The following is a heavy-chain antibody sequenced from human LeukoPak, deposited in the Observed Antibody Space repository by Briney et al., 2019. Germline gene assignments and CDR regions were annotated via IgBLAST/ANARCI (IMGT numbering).Heavy chain of an antibody. V-gene: IGHV5-51*01. CDR3: ARLSRLAAAGDP. CDR2: TYPGSYNT. D-gene: IGHD6-13*01. Sequence: GEALKISCMGSDYSFTKFWIGGVRQMPGKGLEWRGFTYPGSYNTSSNPPFQGQVTISADKSISTAYLQWSSLKASDTAMYYWARLSRLAAAGDPWGQGNLVTVSS. J-gene: IGHJ5*02. CDR1: DYSFTKFW.